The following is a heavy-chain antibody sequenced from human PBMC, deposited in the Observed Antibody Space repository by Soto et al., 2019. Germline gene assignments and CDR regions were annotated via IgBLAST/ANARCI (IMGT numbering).Heavy chain of an antibody. D-gene: IGHD3-16*01. CDR2: ISGSGGST. CDR3: AKPRWGIRGGGWDAFDI. V-gene: IGHV3-23*01. CDR1: GFTFSSYA. Sequence: GGSLRLSCAASGFTFSSYAMSWVRQAPGKGLEWVSAISGSGGSTYYADSVKGRFTISRDNSKNTLYLQMNSLRAEDTAVYYCAKPRWGIRGGGWDAFDIWGQGTMVTVSS. J-gene: IGHJ3*02.